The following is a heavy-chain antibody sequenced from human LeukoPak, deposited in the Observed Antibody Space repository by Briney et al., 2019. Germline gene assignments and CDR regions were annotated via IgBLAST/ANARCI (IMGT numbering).Heavy chain of an antibody. J-gene: IGHJ4*02. V-gene: IGHV3-23*01. CDR3: ARISSGWYPG. CDR2: ISVSGENT. D-gene: IGHD6-19*01. Sequence: GGSLRLSCAASGFTFSSYAMTWVRQAPGKGLQWVSTISVSGENTYYADSVKGRFTISRDISKSTLYLQMNSLRAEDTAVYYCARISSGWYPGWGQGTLVTVSS. CDR1: GFTFSSYA.